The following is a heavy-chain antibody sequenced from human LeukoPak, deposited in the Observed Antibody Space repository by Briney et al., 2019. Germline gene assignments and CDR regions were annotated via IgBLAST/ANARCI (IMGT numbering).Heavy chain of an antibody. J-gene: IGHJ6*03. CDR1: GFTFSSYA. CDR3: AKKGDGYYYYYMDV. Sequence: PGGSLRLSCAASGFTFSSYAMSWVRQAPGKGLEWVSAISGSGGSTYYADSVKGRFTISRDNSKNTLYLQMNSLRAEDTAVYYCAKKGDGYYYYYMDVWGKGTTVTISS. D-gene: IGHD5-24*01. V-gene: IGHV3-23*01. CDR2: ISGSGGST.